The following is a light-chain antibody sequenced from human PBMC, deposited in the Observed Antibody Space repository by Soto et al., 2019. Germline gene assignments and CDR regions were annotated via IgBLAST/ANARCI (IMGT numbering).Light chain of an antibody. Sequence: EIQITQSLSSLSASVENRVTIPCRASQSISSYLNWYQQKPGKAPKLLIYAASSLQSGVPSRFSGSGSGTDFTLTISSLQPEDFATYYCQHSYSTPLTFGGGTKVDIK. CDR1: QSISSY. CDR2: AAS. V-gene: IGKV1-39*01. J-gene: IGKJ4*01. CDR3: QHSYSTPLT.